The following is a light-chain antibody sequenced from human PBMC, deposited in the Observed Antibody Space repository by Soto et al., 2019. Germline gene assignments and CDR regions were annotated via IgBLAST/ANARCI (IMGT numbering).Light chain of an antibody. Sequence: EIVLTQSPGTLSLSPGERATLSCRASQSVSRSFLAWYQQNPGQAPRLLIYGASSRATGIPDRFSGSGSGTDFTLTISRLEAEDFAVYFCQQHYSSPRTFGQGTKVEIK. CDR2: GAS. V-gene: IGKV3-20*01. J-gene: IGKJ1*01. CDR3: QQHYSSPRT. CDR1: QSVSRSF.